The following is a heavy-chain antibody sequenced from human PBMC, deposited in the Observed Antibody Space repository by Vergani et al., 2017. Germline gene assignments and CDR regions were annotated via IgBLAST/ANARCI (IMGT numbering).Heavy chain of an antibody. V-gene: IGHV3-33*01. CDR2: TWYDGNNK. J-gene: IGHJ5*02. Sequence: QVQLVESGGGVVQPGRSLRLSCAASGFSFNPYGMHWVRQAPGKGLEWVAITWYDGNNKQYADSVKGRFTISRDNSKSTMYLQMNSLRDEDTGVYYCARDLQLLYNRFDPWGQGTLVTVSS. D-gene: IGHD1-14*01. CDR1: GFSFNPYG. CDR3: ARDLQLLYNRFDP.